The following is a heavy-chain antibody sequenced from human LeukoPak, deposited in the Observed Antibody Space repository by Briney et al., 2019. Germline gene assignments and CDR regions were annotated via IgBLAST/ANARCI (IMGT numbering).Heavy chain of an antibody. V-gene: IGHV4-59*01. CDR2: IYYSGST. Sequence: SETLSLTCTVSGGSISSYYWSWIRQPPGKGLEWIGYIYYSGSTNYNPSLKSRVTISVDTSENQFSLKLSSVTAADTAVYYCARQTGYYYDSSGYYRLGAFDIWGQGTMVTVSS. CDR3: ARQTGYYYDSSGYYRLGAFDI. CDR1: GGSISSYY. J-gene: IGHJ3*02. D-gene: IGHD3-22*01.